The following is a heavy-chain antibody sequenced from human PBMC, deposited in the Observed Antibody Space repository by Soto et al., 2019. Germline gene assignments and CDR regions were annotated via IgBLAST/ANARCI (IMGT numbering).Heavy chain of an antibody. J-gene: IGHJ6*02. CDR1: GFTFSSYA. CDR3: ASSSWQDYYYYGMDV. CDR2: ISYDGSNK. Sequence: GGSLRLSCAASGFTFSSYAMHWVRQAPGKGLEWVAVISYDGSNKYYADSVKGRFTISRDNSKNTLYLQMNSLRAEDTAVYYCASSSWQDYYYYGMDVWGQGTTVTVSS. V-gene: IGHV3-30-3*01. D-gene: IGHD6-13*01.